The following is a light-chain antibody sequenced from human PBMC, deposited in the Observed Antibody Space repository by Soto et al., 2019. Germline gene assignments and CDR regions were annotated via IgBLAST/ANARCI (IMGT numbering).Light chain of an antibody. CDR3: HQYNDWPPKYT. CDR2: GAS. CDR1: QSVSSN. Sequence: EIVMTQSPATLSVSPGERATLSCRASQSVSSNLAWYQLKPGQAPRLLIYGASTRATGIPARFRGSGSGTEFTLTISSLQSEDFAVYYCHQYNDWPPKYTFGQGTKLEIK. V-gene: IGKV3-15*01. J-gene: IGKJ2*01.